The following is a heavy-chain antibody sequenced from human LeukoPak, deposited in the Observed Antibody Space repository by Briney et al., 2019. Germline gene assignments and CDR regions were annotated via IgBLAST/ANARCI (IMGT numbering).Heavy chain of an antibody. V-gene: IGHV4-59*08. CDR1: GGSIGTYY. D-gene: IGHD3-10*01. Sequence: SETLFLTCTVSGGSIGTYYWSWIRQSPEKGLEWIGYIYYIGTTNYNPSLKNRVTMSVQRSNNQFSLKLNSVTAADTAVYYCARHSTGSDDPWAFYFDYWGQGALVTVSS. CDR2: IYYIGTT. CDR3: ARHSTGSDDPWAFYFDY. J-gene: IGHJ4*02.